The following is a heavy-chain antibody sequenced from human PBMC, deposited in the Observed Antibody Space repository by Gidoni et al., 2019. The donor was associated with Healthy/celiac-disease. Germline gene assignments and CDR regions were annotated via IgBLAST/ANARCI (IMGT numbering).Heavy chain of an antibody. CDR2: ICPGDSDT. CDR3: ARRVTTGDGYNY. D-gene: IGHD3-22*01. V-gene: IGHV5-51*03. CDR1: GYTVTNYW. J-gene: IGHJ4*02. Sequence: EVQLMQYGAQVKKPGESRQISWKGVGYTVTNYWIGWVRQMPGKGLEWMGVICPGDSDTRYSPSFQGQITLSVDKSTSTAYLQWSSLKASDTAIYFCARRVTTGDGYNYWGQGTLVTVSS.